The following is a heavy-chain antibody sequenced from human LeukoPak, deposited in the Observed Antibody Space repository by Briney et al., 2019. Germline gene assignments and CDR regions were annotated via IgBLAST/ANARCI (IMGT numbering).Heavy chain of an antibody. CDR2: INPNSGGT. D-gene: IGHD3-22*01. Sequence: ASVKVSCKACGYTFSGYYMHWVRQGPGQGLEWMGWINPNSGGTNYAQKFQGRVTMTRDTSNSTAYMELSRLRSDDTAVYYCARDRRYYDSSGSLYYFDYWGQGTLVTVSS. J-gene: IGHJ4*02. CDR3: ARDRRYYDSSGSLYYFDY. V-gene: IGHV1-2*02. CDR1: GYTFSGYY.